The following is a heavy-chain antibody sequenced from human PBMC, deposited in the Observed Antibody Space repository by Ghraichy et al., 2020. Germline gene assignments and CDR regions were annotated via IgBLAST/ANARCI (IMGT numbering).Heavy chain of an antibody. Sequence: SETLSLTCVVSGCSISSGGYSWTWIRQPPGKGLEWIGYIYHSGSTYYNPALKSRVTMSVDRSKNQFSLNLNSVTAADTADYFCARGVSMAAGGDIFDVWGQGTMVTVSS. CDR2: IYHSGST. J-gene: IGHJ3*01. D-gene: IGHD6-13*01. CDR1: GCSISSGGYS. CDR3: ARGVSMAAGGDIFDV. V-gene: IGHV4-30-2*01.